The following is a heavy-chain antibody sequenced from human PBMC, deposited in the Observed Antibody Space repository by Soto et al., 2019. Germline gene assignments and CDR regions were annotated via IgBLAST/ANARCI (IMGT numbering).Heavy chain of an antibody. V-gene: IGHV3-72*01. CDR2: TRNKANSYTT. J-gene: IGHJ6*02. CDR1: GFTFSDHY. Sequence: EVQLVESGGGLVQPGGSLRLSCAASGFTFSDHYMDWVRQAPGKGLEWVGRTRNKANSYTTEYAASVKGRFTISRDDSKNSLYLQMNSLKTEDTAVYYCARPAPGYYYGMDVWGQGTTVTVSS. CDR3: ARPAPGYYYGMDV.